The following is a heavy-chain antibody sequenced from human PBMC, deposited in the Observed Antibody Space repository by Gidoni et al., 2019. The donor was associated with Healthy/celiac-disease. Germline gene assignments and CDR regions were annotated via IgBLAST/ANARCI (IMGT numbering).Heavy chain of an antibody. V-gene: IGHV3-21*01. J-gene: IGHJ4*02. CDR2: ISSSSSYI. D-gene: IGHD2-21*01. Sequence: EVQLVESGGGLVKPGGSLRLSCAASGFTFSSYSMNWVRQAPGKGLEWVSSISSSSSYIYYADSVKGRFTISRDNAKNSLYLQMNSLRAEDTAVYYCARDDFVDALFDYWGQGTLVTVSS. CDR3: ARDDFVDALFDY. CDR1: GFTFSSYS.